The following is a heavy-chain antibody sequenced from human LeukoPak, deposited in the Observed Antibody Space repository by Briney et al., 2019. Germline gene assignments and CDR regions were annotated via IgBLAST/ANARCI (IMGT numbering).Heavy chain of an antibody. CDR2: IRSKANSYAT. D-gene: IGHD2-15*01. CDR1: GFTFSGSA. V-gene: IGHV3-73*01. J-gene: IGHJ4*02. Sequence: GGSLRLSCAASGFTFSGSAMHWVRQASGKGLEWVGRIRSKANSYATAYAASVKGRFTISRDDSKNTAYLQMNSLKTEDTAVYYCTTGSVVVDYWGQGTLVTVSS. CDR3: TTGSVVVDY.